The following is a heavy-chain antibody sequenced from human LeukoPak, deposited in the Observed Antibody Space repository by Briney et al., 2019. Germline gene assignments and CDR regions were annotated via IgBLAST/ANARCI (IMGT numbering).Heavy chain of an antibody. V-gene: IGHV4-59*01. CDR2: IYYSGST. CDR1: GGSISSYY. D-gene: IGHD6-13*01. CDR3: ARDLRSIAADWFDP. J-gene: IGHJ5*02. Sequence: SETLPLTCTVSGGSISSYYWSWIRQPPGKGLEWIGYIYYSGSTNYNPSLKSRVTISVDTSKNQFSLKLSSVTAADTAVYYCARDLRSIAADWFDPWGQGNMVTVSS.